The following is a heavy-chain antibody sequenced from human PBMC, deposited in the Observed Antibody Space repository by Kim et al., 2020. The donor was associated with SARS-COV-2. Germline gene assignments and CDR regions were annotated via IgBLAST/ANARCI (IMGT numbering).Heavy chain of an antibody. CDR3: AKRPGGGSYFDY. V-gene: IGHV3-23*01. D-gene: IGHD1-26*01. Sequence: YADPGKGRFTIARDNAKNPLYLQMNSLRAEDTAVYYCAKRPGGGSYFDYWGQGTLVTVSS. J-gene: IGHJ4*02.